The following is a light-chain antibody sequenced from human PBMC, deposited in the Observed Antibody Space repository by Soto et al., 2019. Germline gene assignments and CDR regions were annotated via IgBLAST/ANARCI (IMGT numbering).Light chain of an antibody. V-gene: IGLV1-44*01. J-gene: IGLJ1*01. CDR3: ATWYDSLLGV. Sequence: QSVLTQPPSVSGTPGQRVTISCSGSGSNIGSNAVHWYQQLPGTAPKLLIYINDQRPSGVPDRFSGSKSGTSASLAISGLQSEDEADYYCATWYDSLLGVFGTVTKLTVL. CDR2: IND. CDR1: GSNIGSNA.